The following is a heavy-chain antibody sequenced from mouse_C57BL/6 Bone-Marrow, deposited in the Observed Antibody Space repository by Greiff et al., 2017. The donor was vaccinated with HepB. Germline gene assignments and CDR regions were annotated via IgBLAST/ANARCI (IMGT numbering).Heavy chain of an antibody. V-gene: IGHV1-52*01. CDR3: ARFCNSLYWYFDV. CDR1: GYTFTSYW. CDR2: INPSDSET. J-gene: IGHJ1*03. D-gene: IGHD2-1*01. Sequence: VQLQQPGAELVRPGSSVKLSCKASGYTFTSYWMHWVKQRPIQGLEWIGNINPSDSETHYNQKFKDKATLTVDKSSSTAYMQSSSLTSEDSAVYYCARFCNSLYWYFDVWGTGTTVTVSS.